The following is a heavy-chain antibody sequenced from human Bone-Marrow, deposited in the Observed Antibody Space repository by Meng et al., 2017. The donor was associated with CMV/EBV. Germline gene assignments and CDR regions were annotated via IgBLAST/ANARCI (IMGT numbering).Heavy chain of an antibody. Sequence: SGGPFRNHAVSCVRQAPGQGLEWMGGVVPIFEGPNYAQRFQGRLTITTDASTSTADMELRSLRSEDTAVYYCATYSGSESYPYYFDSWGQGTLVTVSS. J-gene: IGHJ4*02. CDR3: ATYSGSESYPYYFDS. CDR2: VVPIFEGP. CDR1: GGPFRNHA. D-gene: IGHD3-10*01. V-gene: IGHV1-69*05.